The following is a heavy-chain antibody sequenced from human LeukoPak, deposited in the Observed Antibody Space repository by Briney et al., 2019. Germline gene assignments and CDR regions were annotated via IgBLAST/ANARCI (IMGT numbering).Heavy chain of an antibody. V-gene: IGHV5-51*01. CDR1: GYTFINYW. CDR3: ASHDYGDYGTFKF. J-gene: IGHJ4*02. CDR2: IYPSDSDT. Sequence: GESLKISCKGSGYTFINYWIGWVRQMSGKGLEWMGIIYPSDSDTRYSPSVRGQVTISADKSISTAYLQWSSLKASDTAMYYCASHDYGDYGTFKFWGQGTLVTVSS. D-gene: IGHD4-17*01.